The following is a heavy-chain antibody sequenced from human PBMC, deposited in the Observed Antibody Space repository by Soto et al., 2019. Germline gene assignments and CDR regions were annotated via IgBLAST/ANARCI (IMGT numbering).Heavy chain of an antibody. V-gene: IGHV4-59*01. Sequence: SETLSLTCTASGGSISSNYWTWIWKPPGKGLEWIGYVYNSGSTNYNPSLKSRVTISEDTSKSQFSLKVNSMTAADTAVYYCARYRREAVAGYTLDNWGQGILVTVSS. CDR2: VYNSGST. CDR3: ARYRREAVAGYTLDN. J-gene: IGHJ4*02. CDR1: GGSISSNY. D-gene: IGHD6-13*01.